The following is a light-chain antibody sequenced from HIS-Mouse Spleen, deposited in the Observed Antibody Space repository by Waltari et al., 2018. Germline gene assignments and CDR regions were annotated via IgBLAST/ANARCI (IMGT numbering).Light chain of an antibody. J-gene: IGLJ2*01. CDR2: EDS. CDR3: YSTDSSGNHRV. CDR1: ALPKKT. V-gene: IGLV3-10*01. Sequence: YELTQPPSVSVSPGQTARITRSGDALPKKTAYWYQQKSGQAPVLVIYEDSKRPSGIPERFSGSSSGTMATLTISGAQVEDEADYYCYSTDSSGNHRVFGGGTKLTVL.